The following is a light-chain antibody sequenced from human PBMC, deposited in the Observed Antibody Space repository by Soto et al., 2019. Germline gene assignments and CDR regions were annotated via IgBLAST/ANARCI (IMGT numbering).Light chain of an antibody. CDR2: EVS. V-gene: IGLV2-14*01. J-gene: IGLJ3*02. CDR3: SSYTRSSTWV. CDR1: SSDVGGYNY. Sequence: QSALTQPASLSGSPGQSITISCTGTSSDVGGYNYVSWFQQHPGKAPKLMIYEVSNRPSGVSNRFSGSKSANTASLTISGLQAEDEAEYYCSSYTRSSTWVFGGGTKLTV.